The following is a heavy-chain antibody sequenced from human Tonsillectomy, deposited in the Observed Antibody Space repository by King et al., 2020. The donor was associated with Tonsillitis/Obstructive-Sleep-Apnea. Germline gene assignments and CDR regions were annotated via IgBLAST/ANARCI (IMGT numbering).Heavy chain of an antibody. CDR3: VGTPEGAIWFGRDSFDS. Sequence: QLVQSGGGVVQPGRSLRLSCAASGFTFSNYAMHWVRQAPGKGLEWMAIISSDGSNQYYADSVKGRFTISRNNVKTTLYLQMNSLRAEDTAAYYCVGTPEGAIWFGRDSFDSWGQGTLVTVSS. CDR2: ISSDGSNQ. CDR1: GFTFSNYA. D-gene: IGHD3-10*01. J-gene: IGHJ4*02. V-gene: IGHV3-30*04.